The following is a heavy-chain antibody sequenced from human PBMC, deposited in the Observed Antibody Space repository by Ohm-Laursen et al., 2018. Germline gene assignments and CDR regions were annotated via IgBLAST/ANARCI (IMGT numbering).Heavy chain of an antibody. CDR2: IYYSGST. CDR1: GGSISSYY. CDR3: ARELGAVAGTIDY. J-gene: IGHJ4*02. Sequence: GTLSLTCTVSGGSISSYYWSWIRQPPGKGLEWIGYIYYSGSTNYSPSLKSRVTISVDTSKNQLSLKLSSVTAADTAVYYCARELGAVAGTIDYWGQGTLVTVSS. V-gene: IGHV4-59*01. D-gene: IGHD6-19*01.